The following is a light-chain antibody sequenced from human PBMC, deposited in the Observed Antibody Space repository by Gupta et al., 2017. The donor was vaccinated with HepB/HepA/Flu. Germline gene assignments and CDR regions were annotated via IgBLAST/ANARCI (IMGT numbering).Light chain of an antibody. CDR2: AAS. V-gene: IGKV1-39*01. J-gene: IGKJ3*01. CDR1: QSISSY. Sequence: SLSASVGDRVTITCRASQSISSYLNWYQQKPGKAPKLLIYAASSLQSGVPSRFSGSGSGTDFTLTISSLQPEDFATYYCQQSYSTPPVTFGPGTKVDIK. CDR3: QQSYSTPPVT.